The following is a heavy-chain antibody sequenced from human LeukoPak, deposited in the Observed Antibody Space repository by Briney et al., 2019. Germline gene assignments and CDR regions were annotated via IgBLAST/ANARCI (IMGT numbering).Heavy chain of an antibody. J-gene: IGHJ4*02. D-gene: IGHD3-10*01. CDR1: GFTFSSSG. CDR3: AKDVMVRGVINGFDY. V-gene: IGHV3-30*18. Sequence: GRSLRLSCAASGFTFSSSGMHWVRQAPGKGLEWVAVISYDGSYKHYADSVKGRFTISRDNSKNIVFLQMNSLRTEDTAVYYCAKDVMVRGVINGFDYWGQGTLVTVSS. CDR2: ISYDGSYK.